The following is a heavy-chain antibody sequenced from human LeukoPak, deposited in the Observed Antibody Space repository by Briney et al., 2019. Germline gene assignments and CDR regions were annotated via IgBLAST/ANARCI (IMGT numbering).Heavy chain of an antibody. CDR2: ISGSGNNT. V-gene: IGHV3-23*01. D-gene: IGHD1-1*01. J-gene: IGHJ6*03. Sequence: GGSLRLSCAASGSTFRSYAMNWVRQAPGKGLEWVSAISGSGNNTYYADSAKGRSTISRDNSKNTLYLQMNSLRAEDTAVYYCAKKGQAGTGRNYMDVWGKGTTVTVAS. CDR3: AKKGQAGTGRNYMDV. CDR1: GSTFRSYA.